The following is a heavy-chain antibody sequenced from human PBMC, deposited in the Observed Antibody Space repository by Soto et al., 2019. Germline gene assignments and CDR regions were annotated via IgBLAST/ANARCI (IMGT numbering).Heavy chain of an antibody. D-gene: IGHD2-2*01. CDR1: GFTFRSFT. J-gene: IGHJ4*02. CDR3: AKDSRYCSSTTCYTFDY. CDR2: ISSNSAYI. Sequence: GGSLRLSCAASGFTFRSFTMNWVRQAPGKGLEWVSTISSNSAYIYYTDALRGRLTISRDNAKNVLYLQMNSLRAEDTALYYCAKDSRYCSSTTCYTFDYWGQGTLVTVSS. V-gene: IGHV3-21*04.